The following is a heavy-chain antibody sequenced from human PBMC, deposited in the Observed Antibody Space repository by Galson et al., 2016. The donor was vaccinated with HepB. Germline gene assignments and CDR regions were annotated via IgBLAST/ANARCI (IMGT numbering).Heavy chain of an antibody. CDR1: GFTFSSYA. CDR3: ARGSGSGSSRFRFYFYTDM. D-gene: IGHD3-10*01. J-gene: IGHJ6*03. V-gene: IGHV3-23*01. Sequence: SLRLSCAASGFTFSSYAMSWVRQAPGKGLEWVSTISDSGGSTYSADSVKGRFTISRDNPRNLLHLQMNSLRANDSAIYYCARGSGSGSSRFRFYFYTDMWGKGTTVTDTS. CDR2: ISDSGGST.